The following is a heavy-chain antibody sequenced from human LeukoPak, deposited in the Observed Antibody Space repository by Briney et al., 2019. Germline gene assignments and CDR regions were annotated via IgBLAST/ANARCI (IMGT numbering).Heavy chain of an antibody. CDR2: IRSKANNYAT. CDR1: GFTFSGSA. V-gene: IGHV3-73*01. CDR3: ARINRYYYGSGSEHPVDDWFDP. J-gene: IGHJ5*02. D-gene: IGHD3-10*01. Sequence: HPGGSLKLSCAASGFTFSGSAMHWVRLASGKGLEWVGRIRSKANNYATAYSASVKGRFTISRDDSKNTAYLQMNSLKTEDTAVYYCARINRYYYGSGSEHPVDDWFDPWGQGTLVTVSS.